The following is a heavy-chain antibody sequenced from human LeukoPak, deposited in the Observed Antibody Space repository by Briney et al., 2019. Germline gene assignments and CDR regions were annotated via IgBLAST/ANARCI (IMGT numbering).Heavy chain of an antibody. CDR2: IYYSGST. CDR3: ARTMIRGVTHDY. Sequence: KPSETLSLTCTVSGGSISSSSYYWGWIRQPPGKGLEWIGSIYYSGSTYYNPSLKSRVTISVDTSKNQFSLKLSSVTAADTAVYYCARTMIRGVTHDYWGQGTLVTVSS. J-gene: IGHJ4*02. D-gene: IGHD3-10*01. CDR1: GGSISSSSYY. V-gene: IGHV4-39*01.